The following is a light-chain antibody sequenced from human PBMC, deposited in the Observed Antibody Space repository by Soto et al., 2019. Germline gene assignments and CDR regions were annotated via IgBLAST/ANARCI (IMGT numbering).Light chain of an antibody. V-gene: IGLV2-14*01. J-gene: IGLJ2*01. CDR2: DVS. CDR3: SSYTSSSLVV. CDR1: SSVVGGYNY. Sequence: QSALTQPASVSGSPGQSITISCTGTSSVVGGYNYVSWYQQHPGKAPKLMIYDVSNRPSGVSNRFSGSKSGNTASLTISGLQAEDEADYYCSSYTSSSLVVFGGGTKVTVL.